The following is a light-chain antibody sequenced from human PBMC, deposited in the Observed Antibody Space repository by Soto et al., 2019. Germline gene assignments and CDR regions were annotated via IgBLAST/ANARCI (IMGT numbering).Light chain of an antibody. Sequence: DIQMTQSPSTLSASVGDRVTITCRASQSIKNWLAWYQQKPGEAPKLLIYKASTLESGVPSRFSGSGSGTEFTLTISCLQPDDVATYHCQQYNSYSQFTFGQGTKVDIK. CDR3: QQYNSYSQFT. CDR2: KAS. V-gene: IGKV1-5*03. CDR1: QSIKNW. J-gene: IGKJ3*01.